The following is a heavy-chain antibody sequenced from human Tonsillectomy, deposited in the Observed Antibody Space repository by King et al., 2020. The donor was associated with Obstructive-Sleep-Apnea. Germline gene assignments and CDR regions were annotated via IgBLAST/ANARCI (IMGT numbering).Heavy chain of an antibody. CDR1: GFTFSDYY. J-gene: IGHJ4*02. D-gene: IGHD3-10*01. V-gene: IGHV3-11*01. Sequence: VQLVESGGGLVKPGGSLRLSCAASGFTFSDYYMSWIRQAPGKGLEWVSYISSSGSTIYYADFVKGRFTISRDNAKNSLYLQMNSLRAEDTAVYYCARERGLLWFGELPNYFDYWGQGTLVTVSS. CDR3: ARERGLLWFGELPNYFDY. CDR2: ISSSGSTI.